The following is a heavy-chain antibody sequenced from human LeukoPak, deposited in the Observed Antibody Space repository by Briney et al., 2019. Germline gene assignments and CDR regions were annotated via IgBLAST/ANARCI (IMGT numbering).Heavy chain of an antibody. D-gene: IGHD3-22*01. J-gene: IGHJ4*02. Sequence: GGSLRLSCAASGFTFSSYAMSWVRQAPGKGLEWVSAISGSGGSTYYADSVKGRFTISRDNSKNTLYLQMNSLRAEDTAVYYCANIEVGFYATHFLPFDYWGQGTLVTVSS. CDR2: ISGSGGST. CDR1: GFTFSSYA. V-gene: IGHV3-23*01. CDR3: ANIEVGFYATHFLPFDY.